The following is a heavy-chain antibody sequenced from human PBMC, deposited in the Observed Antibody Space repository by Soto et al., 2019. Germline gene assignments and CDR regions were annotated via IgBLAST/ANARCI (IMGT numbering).Heavy chain of an antibody. V-gene: IGHV4-59*08. CDR3: ARRAHVGGCSGGSCYRSAVYYYMDV. CDR2: IYYSGST. Sequence: SETLSLTCTVSGGSISSYYWSWIRQPPGKGLEWIGYIYYSGSTNYNPSLKSRVTISVDTSKNQFSLKLSSVTAADTAVYYCARRAHVGGCSGGSCYRSAVYYYMDVWGKGTTVTVSS. CDR1: GGSISSYY. D-gene: IGHD2-15*01. J-gene: IGHJ6*03.